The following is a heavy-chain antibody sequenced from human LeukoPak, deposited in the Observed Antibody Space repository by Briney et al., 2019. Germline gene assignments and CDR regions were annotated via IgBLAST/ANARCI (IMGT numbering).Heavy chain of an antibody. CDR3: AKQSGENSNYDY. J-gene: IGHJ4*02. CDR2: ISGSGGST. D-gene: IGHD4-11*01. Sequence: GGSLRLSCAASGFTFSIYGMHWVRQAPGKGLEWVSAISGSGGSTYYADSVKGRFTISRDNSKNTLYLQMNSLRAEDTAVYYCAKQSGENSNYDYWGQGTLVTVSS. CDR1: GFTFSIYG. V-gene: IGHV3-23*01.